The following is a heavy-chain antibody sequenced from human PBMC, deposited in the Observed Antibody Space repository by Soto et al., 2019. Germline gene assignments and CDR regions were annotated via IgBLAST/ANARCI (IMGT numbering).Heavy chain of an antibody. D-gene: IGHD3-22*01. CDR1: GGSISSSSYY. V-gene: IGHV4-39*01. J-gene: IGHJ5*02. CDR3: ERHYDSLKWFDP. CDR2: IYYSGST. Sequence: SETLSLTCTVSGGSISSSSYYWGWIRQPPGKGLEWIGSIYYSGSTYYNPSLKSRVTISVDTSKNQFSLKLSSVTAADTAVYYCERHYDSLKWFDPWGQGTLVTVSS.